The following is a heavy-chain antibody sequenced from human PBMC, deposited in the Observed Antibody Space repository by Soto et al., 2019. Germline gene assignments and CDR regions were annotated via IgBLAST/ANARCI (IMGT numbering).Heavy chain of an antibody. CDR1: GAANVTGGYS. Sequence: QLQLQESGSRLVKPSQTLSLTCAVSGAANVTGGYSWSWMRQPPGEGLQWIGYMYHTGSANYNPSLKGRVTMSFDTSTNDFSLKLTSVTAADTAVYFCARLKGTRYFDFWGPGVLVTVSS. D-gene: IGHD3-10*01. CDR3: ARLKGTRYFDF. J-gene: IGHJ4*02. CDR2: MYHTGSA. V-gene: IGHV4-30-2*01.